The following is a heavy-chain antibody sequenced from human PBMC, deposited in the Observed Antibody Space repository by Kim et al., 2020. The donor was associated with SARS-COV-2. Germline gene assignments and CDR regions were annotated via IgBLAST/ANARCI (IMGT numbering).Heavy chain of an antibody. D-gene: IGHD6-13*01. Sequence: GGSLRLSCAASGFTFSSYSMNWVRQAPGKGLEWVSSISSSSSYIYYADSVKGRFTISRDNAKNSLYLQMNSLRAEDTAVYYCARVRQQDYGMDVWGQGTTVTVSS. J-gene: IGHJ6*02. CDR2: ISSSSSYI. V-gene: IGHV3-21*01. CDR1: GFTFSSYS. CDR3: ARVRQQDYGMDV.